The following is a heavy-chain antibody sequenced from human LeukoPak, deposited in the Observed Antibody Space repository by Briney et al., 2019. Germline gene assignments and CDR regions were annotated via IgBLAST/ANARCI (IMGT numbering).Heavy chain of an antibody. Sequence: GGSLTLSCAASGFTFSSYALSWVRQAPGKGLEWVSAISCSGGSTYYADSVKGRFTISRDNSKNRLYLQMNSLRAEDTAVYYCETYYYDSSGYYYTARFDYWGQGSLVTDSS. CDR2: ISCSGGST. V-gene: IGHV3-23*01. D-gene: IGHD3-22*01. CDR1: GFTFSSYA. J-gene: IGHJ4*02. CDR3: ETYYYDSSGYYYTARFDY.